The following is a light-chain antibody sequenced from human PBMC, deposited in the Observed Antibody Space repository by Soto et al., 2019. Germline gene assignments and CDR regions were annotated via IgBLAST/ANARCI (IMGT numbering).Light chain of an antibody. CDR3: AAWDASLNIWV. V-gene: IGLV1-44*01. CDR1: GSNIGTTA. J-gene: IGLJ3*02. Sequence: QSVLTQPPSASGTPGQRVTISCSGTGSNIGTTAVNWYQQLPGTAPKGLIYSNDLRRSGVPDRFSASKSGTSASLAISGLQSEDEADYYCAAWDASLNIWVFGGGTKLTVL. CDR2: SND.